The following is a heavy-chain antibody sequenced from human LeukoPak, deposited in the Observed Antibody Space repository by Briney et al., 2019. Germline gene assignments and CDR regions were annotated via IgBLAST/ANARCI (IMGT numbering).Heavy chain of an antibody. D-gene: IGHD2-21*02. Sequence: PSETLSLTCTVSGGSISTGSYYWGGMRQPPGKGLEGIGNIFNSGTTYYNPSLKSRATISVDTSKNQFSLKLTSVTAADTAVYYCARELQGDYWFDPWGQGTLVTVSS. CDR3: ARELQGDYWFDP. J-gene: IGHJ5*02. CDR2: IFNSGTT. CDR1: GGSISTGSYY. V-gene: IGHV4-39*07.